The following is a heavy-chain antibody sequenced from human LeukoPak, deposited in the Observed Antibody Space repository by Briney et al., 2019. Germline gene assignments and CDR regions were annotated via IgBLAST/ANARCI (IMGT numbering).Heavy chain of an antibody. D-gene: IGHD5-18*01. Sequence: GGSLRLSCAASGFSFSSCAMSWVRQAPGKGPQWVSGVSDDGNSRYYADSLKGRFTISRDNSANTVYLQMNNLADEDTVVYYCVKEGEGHSYAPKTGPQTWGQGTLVTVSS. V-gene: IGHV3-23*01. J-gene: IGHJ5*02. CDR2: VSDDGNSR. CDR3: VKEGEGHSYAPKTGPQT. CDR1: GFSFSSCA.